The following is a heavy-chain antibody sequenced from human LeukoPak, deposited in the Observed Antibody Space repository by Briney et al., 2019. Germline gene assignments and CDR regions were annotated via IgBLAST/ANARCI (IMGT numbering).Heavy chain of an antibody. Sequence: GGSLRLSCTASGFTFGDNPLNWVRRAPGKGLEWVGLIRSDRYGGTSEYVASVNGRFSISRDDSRNLLYLEMNSLRNEDTAVYFCTRISSSPAALYYYYMDVWGKGIPVTVSS. CDR1: GFTFGDNP. V-gene: IGHV3-49*04. D-gene: IGHD6-6*01. J-gene: IGHJ6*03. CDR3: TRISSSPAALYYYYMDV. CDR2: IRSDRYGGTS.